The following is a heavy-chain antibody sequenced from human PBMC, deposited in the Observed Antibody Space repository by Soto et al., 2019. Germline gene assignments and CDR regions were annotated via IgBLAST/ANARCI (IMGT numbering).Heavy chain of an antibody. CDR1: GFTFSSHA. V-gene: IGHV3-23*01. D-gene: IGHD3-3*01. Sequence: VQLLESGGGLVQPGGSLRLSCAASGFTFSSHAMSWVRQAPGKGLEWVSGISGSGGSTYSADSVKGRFTISRDNSKNTLYLQMNSLRAEDTALYYCAKQLNYDFWSGYPEAFDIWGQGTMVIVSS. CDR3: AKQLNYDFWSGYPEAFDI. J-gene: IGHJ3*02. CDR2: ISGSGGST.